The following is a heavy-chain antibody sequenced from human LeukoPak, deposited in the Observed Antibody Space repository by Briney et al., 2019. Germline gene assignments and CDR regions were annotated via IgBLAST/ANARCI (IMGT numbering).Heavy chain of an antibody. CDR3: ARSPLYGDLVDAFDI. Sequence: SETLSLTCTVSGGSISSYYWSWIRQPPGKGLEWIGYIYYSGSTNYNPSLKSRVTISVDTSKNQFSLKLSSVTAADTAVYYCARSPLYGDLVDAFDIWGQGTMVTVSS. D-gene: IGHD4-17*01. J-gene: IGHJ3*02. V-gene: IGHV4-59*08. CDR1: GGSISSYY. CDR2: IYYSGST.